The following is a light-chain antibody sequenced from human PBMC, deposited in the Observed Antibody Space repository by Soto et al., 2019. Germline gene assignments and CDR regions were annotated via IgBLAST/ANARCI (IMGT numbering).Light chain of an antibody. CDR2: GAS. CDR3: QQYGSSPIT. Sequence: EIEMTQSPDTLSVSPGERATLSCRASQSVSSSLAWYQQKPGQTPRLLIYGASTRATGIPARFSGSKSGTNFTLTIRRMEPEDVGMYYCQQYGSSPITFGQGTRLEI. V-gene: IGKV3-15*01. J-gene: IGKJ5*01. CDR1: QSVSSS.